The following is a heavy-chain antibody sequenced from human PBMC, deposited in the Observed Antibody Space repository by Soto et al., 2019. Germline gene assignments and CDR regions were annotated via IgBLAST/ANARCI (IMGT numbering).Heavy chain of an antibody. Sequence: GESLKISCKGSGYSFTSYWIGWVRQMPGKGLEWMGIIYPGDSDTRYSPSFQGQVTISADKSISTAYLQWSSLKASDTAMYYCARHFERAYSGYDDRGYAFDIWGQGTMVTVSS. CDR2: IYPGDSDT. CDR3: ARHFERAYSGYDDRGYAFDI. V-gene: IGHV5-51*01. D-gene: IGHD5-12*01. CDR1: GYSFTSYW. J-gene: IGHJ3*02.